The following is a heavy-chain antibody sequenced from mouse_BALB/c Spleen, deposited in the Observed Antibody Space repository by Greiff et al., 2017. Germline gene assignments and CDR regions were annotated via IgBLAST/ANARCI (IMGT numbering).Heavy chain of an antibody. D-gene: IGHD4-1*01. CDR2: IYPGNVNT. V-gene: IGHV1S56*01. Sequence: VQLQQSGPELVKPGASVRISCKASGYTFTSYYIHWVKQRPGQGLEWIGWIYPGNVNTKYNEKFKGKATLTADKSSSTAYMQLSSLTSEDSAVYFCAGSGTEAMDYWGQGTSVTVSS. CDR3: AGSGTEAMDY. J-gene: IGHJ4*01. CDR1: GYTFTSYY.